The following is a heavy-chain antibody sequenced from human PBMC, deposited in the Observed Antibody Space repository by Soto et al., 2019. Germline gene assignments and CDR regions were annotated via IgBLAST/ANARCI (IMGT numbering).Heavy chain of an antibody. CDR2: IYSGST. J-gene: IGHJ4*02. V-gene: IGHV4-30-2*01. Sequence: SETLSLTCAVSGGSISSGGYSWSWIRQPPGKGLEWIGYIYSGSTYYNPSLKSRVTISVDRSKNQFSLKLSSVTAADTAVYYCARERGSMDFDYWGQGTLVTVSS. CDR1: GGSISSGGYS. D-gene: IGHD3-10*01. CDR3: ARERGSMDFDY.